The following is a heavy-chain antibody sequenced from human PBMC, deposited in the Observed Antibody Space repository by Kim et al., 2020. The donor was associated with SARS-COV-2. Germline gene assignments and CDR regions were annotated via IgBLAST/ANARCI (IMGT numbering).Heavy chain of an antibody. CDR2: IKSIPDGGTT. V-gene: IGHV3-15*01. CDR3: RRRPLVDGDV. J-gene: IGHJ6*02. CDR1: GFTFSNAW. Sequence: GGSLRLSCAASGFTFSNAWMSWVRQAPGKGLEWVGRIKSIPDGGTTDYAAPVKGRFTISRDDSKNTLYLQMNSLKTEDTAVYYCRRRPLVDGDVWGQGTTVTVSS.